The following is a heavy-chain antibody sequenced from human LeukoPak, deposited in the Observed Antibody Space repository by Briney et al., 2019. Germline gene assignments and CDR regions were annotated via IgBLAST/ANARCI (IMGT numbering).Heavy chain of an antibody. D-gene: IGHD6-6*01. CDR2: IYSGGST. Sequence: GGSLRLSCAASGFTVSSNYMTWVRQAPGKGLEWISLIYSGGSTYYADSVKGRFTISRDNSKNTLYLQMDSLRAEDTAVYYCAAYSSCDYWGQGTLVTVSS. V-gene: IGHV3-53*01. J-gene: IGHJ4*02. CDR1: GFTVSSNY. CDR3: AAYSSCDY.